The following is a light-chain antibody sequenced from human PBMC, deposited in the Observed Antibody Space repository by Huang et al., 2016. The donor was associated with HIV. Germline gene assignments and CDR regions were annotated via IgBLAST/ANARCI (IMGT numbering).Light chain of an antibody. CDR3: QQYSSFPWT. CDR2: KAS. J-gene: IGKJ2*02. Sequence: DIQMTQSPSTLSASVGDRVTITCRASQSIGSWLAWYLQKPGKAPKLLIYKASSLESGVPSRFSGSGSGTEFTLTISSLQPDDFATFFCQQYSSFPWTFGQGTKLESK. V-gene: IGKV1-5*03. CDR1: QSIGSW.